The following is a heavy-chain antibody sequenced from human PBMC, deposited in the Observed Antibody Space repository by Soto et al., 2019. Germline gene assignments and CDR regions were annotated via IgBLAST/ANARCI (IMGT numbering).Heavy chain of an antibody. D-gene: IGHD6-19*01. CDR2: IYPDDSDT. CDR3: ATAGYSSEWGGY. Sequence: PGESLKISCKGSGYNFITYWIGWVRQMPGRGLEWMGVIYPDDSDTRYSPSFQGQVTISADKSISTAYLQWSSLKVSDSAMYYCATAGYSSEWGGYWGQGTLVTVSS. V-gene: IGHV5-51*01. J-gene: IGHJ4*01. CDR1: GYNFITYW.